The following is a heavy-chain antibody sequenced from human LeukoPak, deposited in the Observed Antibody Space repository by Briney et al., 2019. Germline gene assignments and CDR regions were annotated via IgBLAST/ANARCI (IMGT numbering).Heavy chain of an antibody. D-gene: IGHD4-17*01. J-gene: IGHJ4*02. CDR3: AKDNDYGDYPNDVDY. Sequence: PGGSLRLSCAASGFTFSSYGMSWVRQAPGKGLEWVSAISGSGGSTYYADSVKGRFTISRDNSKNTLYLQMNSLRAEDTAVYYCAKDNDYGDYPNDVDYWGQGTLVTVSS. V-gene: IGHV3-23*01. CDR2: ISGSGGST. CDR1: GFTFSSYG.